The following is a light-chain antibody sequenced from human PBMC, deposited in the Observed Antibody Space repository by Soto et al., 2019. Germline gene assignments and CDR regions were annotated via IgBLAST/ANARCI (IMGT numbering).Light chain of an antibody. V-gene: IGKV3-15*01. Sequence: EIVVTQSPALLSVSPGERVTLSCRASQSVISSIAWYQQKLGQAPRLLIYGASTRATGIPARFSGSGSGTEFFLTISSLKTAEFAMYYCQHYNNWLGTFGGGTKVEIK. CDR2: GAS. J-gene: IGKJ4*01. CDR1: QSVISS. CDR3: QHYNNWLGT.